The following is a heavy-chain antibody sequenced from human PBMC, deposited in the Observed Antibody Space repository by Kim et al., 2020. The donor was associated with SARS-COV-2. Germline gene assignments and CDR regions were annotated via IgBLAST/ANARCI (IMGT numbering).Heavy chain of an antibody. V-gene: IGHV1-2*02. CDR2: INPNSGGT. D-gene: IGHD6-13*01. CDR1: GYTFTGYY. Sequence: ASVKVSCKASGYTFTGYYMHWVRQAPGQGLEWMGWINPNSGGTNYAQKFQGRVTMTRDTSISTAYMELSRLRSDDTAVYYCARKTRDSKSEVRFDYWGQGTLVTVSS. J-gene: IGHJ4*02. CDR3: ARKTRDSKSEVRFDY.